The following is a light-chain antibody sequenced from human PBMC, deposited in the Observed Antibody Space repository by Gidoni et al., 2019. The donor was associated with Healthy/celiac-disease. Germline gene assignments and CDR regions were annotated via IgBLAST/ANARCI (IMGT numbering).Light chain of an antibody. J-gene: IGKJ2*01. CDR3: QQYNNWPPYT. CDR1: QSVSSN. V-gene: IGKV3-15*01. Sequence: EIVMTQSPATLSVSPGERATLSCRASQSVSSNLAWYQQKPGQAPRLLIYGAARFSGSGSGTEFTLTISSLQSEGFAVYYCQQYNNWPPYTFGQGTKLEIK. CDR2: GA.